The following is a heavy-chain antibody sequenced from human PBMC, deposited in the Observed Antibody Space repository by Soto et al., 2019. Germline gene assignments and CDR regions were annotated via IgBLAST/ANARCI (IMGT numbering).Heavy chain of an antibody. CDR3: ARDMAMKDYYYGMDV. Sequence: RLSCAASGFTFINYAMHWVRQAPGKGLEWVAVISYDGSNKYYADSVKGRFTISRDNSKNTMYLQMNSLSAEDTAVYHCARDMAMKDYYYGMDVWGQGTTVTVSS. D-gene: IGHD2-2*01. CDR2: ISYDGSNK. J-gene: IGHJ6*02. V-gene: IGHV3-30-3*01. CDR1: GFTFINYA.